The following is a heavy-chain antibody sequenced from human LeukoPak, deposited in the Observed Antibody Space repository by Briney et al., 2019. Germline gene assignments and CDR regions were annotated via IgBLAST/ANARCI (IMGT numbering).Heavy chain of an antibody. CDR2: IYHSGST. D-gene: IGHD2-21*02. V-gene: IGHV4-39*07. CDR1: GGSISSSSYY. Sequence: PSETLSLTCTVSGGSISSSSYYWGWIRQPPGKGLEWIGSIYHSGSTYYNPSLKSRVTISVDTSKNQFSLKLSSVTAADTAVYYCARDGPRYCGGDCYAVGNKFFDYWGQGTLVTVSS. J-gene: IGHJ4*02. CDR3: ARDGPRYCGGDCYAVGNKFFDY.